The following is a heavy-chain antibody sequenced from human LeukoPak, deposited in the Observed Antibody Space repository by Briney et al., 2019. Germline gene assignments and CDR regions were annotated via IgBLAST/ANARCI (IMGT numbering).Heavy chain of an antibody. V-gene: IGHV3-33*06. CDR1: GFTFSTYG. D-gene: IGHD3-10*01. CDR3: AKSYDNHNWYFHL. Sequence: QPGRSLRLSCAASGFTFSTYGMNWVRQAPGKGLEWVAIIWYDGNNKYYADSVKGRFTISRDNSKNTLYLQMSSLRADDTAVYYCAKSYDNHNWYFHLWGRGTLVTVSS. J-gene: IGHJ2*01. CDR2: IWYDGNNK.